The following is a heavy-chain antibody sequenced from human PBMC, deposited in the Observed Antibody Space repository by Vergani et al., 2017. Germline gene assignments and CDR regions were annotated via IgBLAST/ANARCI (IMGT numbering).Heavy chain of an antibody. Sequence: QVQLQQWGAGLLKPSETLSLTCAVYGGSFSGYYWSWIRQPPGKGLEWIGEINHSGSTNYNPSLKSRVTISVDTSKNQFSLKLSSVTAADTAVYYGARVPVGWGSIDYWGQGTLVTVSS. CDR2: INHSGST. D-gene: IGHD7-27*01. V-gene: IGHV4-34*01. CDR3: ARVPVGWGSIDY. J-gene: IGHJ4*02. CDR1: GGSFSGYY.